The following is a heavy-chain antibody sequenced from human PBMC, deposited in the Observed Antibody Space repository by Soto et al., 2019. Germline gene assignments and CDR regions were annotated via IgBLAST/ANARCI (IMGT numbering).Heavy chain of an antibody. V-gene: IGHV3-23*01. D-gene: IGHD4-17*01. J-gene: IGHJ4*02. CDR2: ISSSGNVI. CDR3: EKDPNGDYIGAFDD. Sequence: EVQLLESGGDLVQPGGSLRLSCAASGFAFRNYAVTWVRQAQGKGLEWVSSISSSGNVIYYADSVKGRFIISRDNSKNTLYLQMNSLRVEDTAVYYCEKDPNGDYIGAFDDWGQGTLVTVSS. CDR1: GFAFRNYA.